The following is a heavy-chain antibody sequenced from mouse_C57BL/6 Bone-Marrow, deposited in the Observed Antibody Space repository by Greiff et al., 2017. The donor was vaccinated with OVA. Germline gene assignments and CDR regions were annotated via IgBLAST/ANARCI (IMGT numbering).Heavy chain of an antibody. J-gene: IGHJ4*01. V-gene: IGHV1-15*01. CDR3: ARLWDYAMDY. CDR1: GYTFTDYE. Sequence: QVQLQQSGAELVRPGASVTLSCKASGYTFTDYEMHWVKQTPVHGLEWIGAIDPATGGTAYNQKFKGKAILTADKSSSTAYMALRSLTSQDSAVYYCARLWDYAMDYWGQKTSVTASP. CDR2: IDPATGGT.